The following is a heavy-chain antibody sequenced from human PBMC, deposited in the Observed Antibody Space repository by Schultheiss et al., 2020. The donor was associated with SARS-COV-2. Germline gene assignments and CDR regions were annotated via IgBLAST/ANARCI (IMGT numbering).Heavy chain of an antibody. CDR3: VRDRIVATIRVDGMDV. CDR1: GFTFSSYA. V-gene: IGHV3-21*01. D-gene: IGHD5-12*01. CDR2: ISSSSSYI. Sequence: GESLKISCAASGFTFSSYAMSWVRQAPGKGLEWVSSISSSSSYIYYADSVKGRFTISRDSSMDTLYLEMNSLRAEDTAVYYCVRDRIVATIRVDGMDVWGQGTTVTVSS. J-gene: IGHJ6*02.